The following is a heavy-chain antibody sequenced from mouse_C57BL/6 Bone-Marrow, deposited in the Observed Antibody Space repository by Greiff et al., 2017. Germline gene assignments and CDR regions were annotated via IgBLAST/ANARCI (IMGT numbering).Heavy chain of an antibody. J-gene: IGHJ2*01. CDR2: IRSKSNNYAT. CDR3: VSGGSYFDY. V-gene: IGHV10-1*01. Sequence: EVHLVESGGGLVQPKGSLKLSCAASGFSFNTYAMNWVRQAPGKGLEWVARIRSKSNNYATYYADSVKDRFTISRDDSESMLYLQMNNLKTEDTAMYYCVSGGSYFDYWGQGTTLTVSS. CDR1: GFSFNTYA.